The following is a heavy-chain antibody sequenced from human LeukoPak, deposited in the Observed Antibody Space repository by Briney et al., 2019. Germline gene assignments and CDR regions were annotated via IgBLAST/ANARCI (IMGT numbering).Heavy chain of an antibody. CDR3: ARDTQLRYFDWLSPEFDY. CDR2: IIPIFGTA. V-gene: IGHV1-69*13. J-gene: IGHJ4*02. D-gene: IGHD3-9*01. CDR1: GGTFSSYA. Sequence: ASVKVSCKASGGTFSSYAISWVRQAPGQGLEWMGGIIPIFGTANYAQKFQGRVTITADESTSTAYMELRSLRSDDTAVYYCARDTQLRYFDWLSPEFDYWGQGTLVTVSS.